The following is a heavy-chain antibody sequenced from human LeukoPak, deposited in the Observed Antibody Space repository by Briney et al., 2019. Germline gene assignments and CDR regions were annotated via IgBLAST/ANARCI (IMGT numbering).Heavy chain of an antibody. CDR1: GFTFSSYG. Sequence: PGGSLRLSCAASGFTFSSYGMHWVRQAPGKGLEWVAVISNDGSNKYYADSVKGRFTISRDNSKNTLYLQMNSLRAEDTAVYYCAKRPRFEGSDGWFDPWGQGTLVTVSS. V-gene: IGHV3-30*18. CDR2: ISNDGSNK. CDR3: AKRPRFEGSDGWFDP. J-gene: IGHJ5*02. D-gene: IGHD3-16*01.